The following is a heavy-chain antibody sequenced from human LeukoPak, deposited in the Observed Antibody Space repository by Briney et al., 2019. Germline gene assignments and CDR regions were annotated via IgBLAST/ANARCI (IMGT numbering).Heavy chain of an antibody. CDR2: SDPKSGAT. V-gene: IGHV1-2*02. CDR3: ARANSYDDNGYSPELRY. D-gene: IGHD3-22*01. J-gene: IGHJ4*02. CDR1: GYTFTSYY. Sequence: GASVKVSCKASGYTFTSYYIHWLRKAPGQGFEWVGWSDPKSGATKYEHFQGRVTMTRDTSISTAYMELNRLTSDDTAVYYCARANSYDDNGYSPELRYWGQGTLVTVSS.